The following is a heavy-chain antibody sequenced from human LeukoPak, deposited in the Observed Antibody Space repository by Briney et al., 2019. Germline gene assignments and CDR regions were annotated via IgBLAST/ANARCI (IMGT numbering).Heavy chain of an antibody. J-gene: IGHJ4*02. D-gene: IGHD2-15*01. Sequence: GGSLRLSCSASGFTFNTYGMHWVGQPPGKGLEWVAFITHDRGDEYYADSVKGRFTISRDSSKTTLYLQMNSLRAEDTAVYYCYTDIVTVPAPDYWGQGALVTVSS. CDR3: YTDIVTVPAPDY. CDR1: GFTFNTYG. CDR2: ITHDRGDE. V-gene: IGHV3-30*02.